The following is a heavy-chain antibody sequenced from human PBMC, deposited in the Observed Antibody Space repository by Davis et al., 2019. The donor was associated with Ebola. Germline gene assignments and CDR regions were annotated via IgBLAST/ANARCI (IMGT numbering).Heavy chain of an antibody. J-gene: IGHJ3*02. CDR1: GFTFSTCW. CDR2: INEDGSEK. CDR3: ARERQGVGGPEAFDI. V-gene: IGHV3-7*01. D-gene: IGHD3-16*01. Sequence: PGGSLRLSCAASGFTFSTCWMTWVRQAPGKGLEWVASINEDGSEKHYVDSVKGRFTISRDNAKTSLYLQMSSLRAEDTAVYYCARERQGVGGPEAFDIWGQGTMVTVSS.